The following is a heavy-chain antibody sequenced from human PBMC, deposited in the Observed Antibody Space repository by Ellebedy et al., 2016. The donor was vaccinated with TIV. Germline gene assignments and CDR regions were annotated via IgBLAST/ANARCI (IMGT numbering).Heavy chain of an antibody. CDR1: GGTFSSYA. V-gene: IGHV1-69*13. CDR2: IIPIFGTA. J-gene: IGHJ6*02. D-gene: IGHD6-6*01. CDR3: ARANVEYSSSVVVGNYYYYYGMDV. Sequence: SVKVSXXASGGTFSSYAISWVRQAPGQGLEWMGGIIPIFGTANYAQKFQGRVTITADEPTSTAYMELSSLRSEDTAVYYCARANVEYSSSVVVGNYYYYYGMDVWGQGTTVTVSS.